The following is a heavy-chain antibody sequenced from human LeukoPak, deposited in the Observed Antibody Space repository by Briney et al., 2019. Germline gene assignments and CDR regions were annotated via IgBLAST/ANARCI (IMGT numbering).Heavy chain of an antibody. CDR1: GGSISSYY. J-gene: IGHJ4*02. V-gene: IGHV4-4*08. CDR3: ARVTTAWYVIGY. D-gene: IGHD6-13*01. CDR2: IYNAATT. Sequence: SETLSLTCTVSGGSISSYYWSWIRQPPGKGLEWLGFIYNAATTNYNPSLKSRVTISVDTSKNQFSLRLSSVTAADTAIYYCARVTTAWYVIGYWGQGALVTVSS.